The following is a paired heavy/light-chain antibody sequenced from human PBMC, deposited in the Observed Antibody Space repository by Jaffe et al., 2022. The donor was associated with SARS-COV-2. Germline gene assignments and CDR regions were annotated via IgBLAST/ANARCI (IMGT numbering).Heavy chain of an antibody. CDR2: ISSSSSFT. Sequence: QVHLVESGGGLVKPGGSLRLSCAASGFTFSDYYMSWIRQAPGKGLEWVSYISSSSSFTNYADSVKGRFTISRDNAKKSLYLQMNSLRDEDAAVYYCARVVGDSGSAGSFDYWGQGTLVTVSS. CDR3: ARVVGDSGSAGSFDY. V-gene: IGHV3-11*06. J-gene: IGHJ4*02. CDR1: GFTFSDYY. D-gene: IGHD6-6*01.
Light chain of an antibody. Sequence: QSALTQPASVSGSPGQSITISCTGTSSDVGVYNFVSWYQQHPGKAPKLIIYDVSNRPSGVSHRFSGSKSGNTASLTISGLQAEDEADYYCNSYTRITTVVFGGGTKLTVL. V-gene: IGLV2-14*01. J-gene: IGLJ2*01. CDR2: DVS. CDR1: SSDVGVYNF. CDR3: NSYTRITTVV.